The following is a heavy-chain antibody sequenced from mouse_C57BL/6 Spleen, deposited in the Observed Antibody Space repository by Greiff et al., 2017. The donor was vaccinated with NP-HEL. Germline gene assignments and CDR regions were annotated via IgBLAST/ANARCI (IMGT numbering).Heavy chain of an antibody. CDR1: GYTFTSCT. CDR2: INPSSGYT. D-gene: IGHD1-1*01. Sequence: QVQLQQSGAELARPGASVKMSCKASGYTFTSCTMHWVKQRPGQGLEWIGCINPSSGYTKYNQKFKDKATLTADKSSSTAYMQLSSLTSEDSAVYYCARGGSLYYFDYWGQGTTLTVSS. CDR3: ARGGSLYYFDY. V-gene: IGHV1-4*01. J-gene: IGHJ2*01.